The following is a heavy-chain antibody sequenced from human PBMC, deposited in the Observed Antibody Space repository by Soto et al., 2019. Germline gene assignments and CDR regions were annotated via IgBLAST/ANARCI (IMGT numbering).Heavy chain of an antibody. CDR1: GFTFSRFA. CDR3: AKAARGDYYYCGLDV. V-gene: IGHV3-23*01. CDR2: IGGSGGTT. J-gene: IGHJ6*02. D-gene: IGHD2-15*01. Sequence: EVQLLESGGGLVQPGGSLRLSCAASGFTFSRFAMNWVRQAPGKGLKWVSGIGGSGGTTYYADSVKGRFTISRDNSKNTLFLQMNSPRAEDTAVYYCAKAARGDYYYCGLDVWCQGTTVTFSS.